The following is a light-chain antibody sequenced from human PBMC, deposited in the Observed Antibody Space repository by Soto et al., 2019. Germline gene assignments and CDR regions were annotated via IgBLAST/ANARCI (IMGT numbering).Light chain of an antibody. CDR1: SSNFVGDKY. Sequence: ALTQPRSVSGSPGQSVTISCTGTSSNFVGDKYVAWYQHHPGKAPRLMIYDVSKRPSGVPDRFSGSKSGNTASLTISGLQAEDEADYYCCSYVGNYIYVFGTGTKVTV. CDR2: DVS. J-gene: IGLJ1*01. V-gene: IGLV2-11*01. CDR3: CSYVGNYIYV.